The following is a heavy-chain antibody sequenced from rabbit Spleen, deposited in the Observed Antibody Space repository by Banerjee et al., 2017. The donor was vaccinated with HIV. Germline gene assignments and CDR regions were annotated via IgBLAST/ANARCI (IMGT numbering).Heavy chain of an antibody. CDR2: IYNGNSGNT. J-gene: IGHJ4*01. CDR3: DAGDGYTIFKL. CDR1: GFSFSSSYD. V-gene: IGHV1S45*01. Sequence: QEQLVESGGGLVQPEGSLTLTCTASGFSFSSSYDMCWVRQAPGKGPEWIACIYNGNSGNTYYASWAKGRFTISKTSSTTVTLQMTSLTAADTATYFCDAGDGYTIFKLWGQGTLVT. D-gene: IGHD3-1*01.